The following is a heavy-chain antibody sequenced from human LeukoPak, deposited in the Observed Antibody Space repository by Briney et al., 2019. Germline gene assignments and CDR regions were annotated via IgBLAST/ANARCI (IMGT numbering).Heavy chain of an antibody. J-gene: IGHJ4*02. V-gene: IGHV3-48*03. CDR1: GFTFSSYE. Sequence: GGSLRHSCAASGFTFSSYEMNWVRQAPGKGLEWVSYISSSSSTIYYADSVKGRFTISRDNSKNTLYLQMNSLRAEDTAVYYCAKNIGGFDYWGQGTLVTVSS. D-gene: IGHD4-23*01. CDR3: AKNIGGFDY. CDR2: ISSSSSTI.